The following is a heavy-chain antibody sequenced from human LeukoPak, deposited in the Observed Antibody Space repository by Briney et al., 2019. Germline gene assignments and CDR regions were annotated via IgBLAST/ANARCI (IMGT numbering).Heavy chain of an antibody. CDR2: INPYNGNR. J-gene: IGHJ4*02. Sequence: ASVKVSCKTSGYRFITFGINWVRQAPGQGLEWMGWINPYNGNRYYAKKFQGRFNMTTDTSTSTAYMELRSLRSDDTAVYYCARGEGVDYWGQGTLVTVSS. V-gene: IGHV1-18*01. D-gene: IGHD1-26*01. CDR1: GYRFITFG. CDR3: ARGEGVDY.